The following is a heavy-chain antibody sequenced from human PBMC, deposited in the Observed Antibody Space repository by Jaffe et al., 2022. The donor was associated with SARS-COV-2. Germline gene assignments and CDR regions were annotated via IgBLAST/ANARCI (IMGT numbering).Heavy chain of an antibody. CDR1: GGSISSGDYY. CDR3: ARYSRYDFWSDGDIVYYFDY. CDR2: IYYSGST. V-gene: IGHV4-30-4*01. D-gene: IGHD3-3*01. Sequence: QVQLQESGPGLVKPSQTLSLTCTVSGGSISSGDYYWSWIRQPPGKGLEWIGYIYYSGSTYYNPSLKSRVTISVDTSKNQFSLKLSSVTAADTAVYYCARYSRYDFWSDGDIVYYFDYWGQGTLVTVSS. J-gene: IGHJ4*02.